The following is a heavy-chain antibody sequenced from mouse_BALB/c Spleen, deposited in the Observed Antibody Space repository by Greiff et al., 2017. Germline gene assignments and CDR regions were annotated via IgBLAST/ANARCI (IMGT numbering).Heavy chain of an antibody. J-gene: IGHJ2*01. V-gene: IGHV1-7*01. CDR2: INPSTGYT. Sequence: VQLQQSGAELAKPGASVKMSCKASGYTFTSYWMHWVKQRPGQGLEWIGYINPSTGYTEYNQKFKDKATLTADKSSSTAYMQLSSLTSEDSAVYYCARRGNYPEIYFDYWGQGTTLTVSS. D-gene: IGHD2-1*01. CDR3: ARRGNYPEIYFDY. CDR1: GYTFTSYW.